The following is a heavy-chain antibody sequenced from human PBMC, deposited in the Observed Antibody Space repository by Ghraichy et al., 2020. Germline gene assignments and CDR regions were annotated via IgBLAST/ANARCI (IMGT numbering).Heavy chain of an antibody. CDR1: GFTFSSYG. CDR2: IWYDGSNK. Sequence: GGSLRLSCAASGFTFSSYGMHWVRQAPGKGLEWVAVIWYDGSNKYYADSVKGRFTISRDNSKNTLYLQMNSLRAEDTAVYYCASHGYSGSCARCDAFDIWGQGTMVTVSS. D-gene: IGHD1-26*01. J-gene: IGHJ3*02. CDR3: ASHGYSGSCARCDAFDI. V-gene: IGHV3-33*01.